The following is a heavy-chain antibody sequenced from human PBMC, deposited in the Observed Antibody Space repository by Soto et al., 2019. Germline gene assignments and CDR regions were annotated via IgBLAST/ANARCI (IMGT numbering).Heavy chain of an antibody. Sequence: GASVKVSCKASGYTFTSYDINWVRQATGQGLEWMGWMNPNSGSTGYAQKFQGRVTMTRNTSISTAYMELSSLRSEDTAVYYCARVDCSGGSCYAYYWGQGTLVTVSS. CDR1: GYTFTSYD. CDR3: ARVDCSGGSCYAYY. D-gene: IGHD2-15*01. V-gene: IGHV1-8*01. J-gene: IGHJ4*02. CDR2: MNPNSGST.